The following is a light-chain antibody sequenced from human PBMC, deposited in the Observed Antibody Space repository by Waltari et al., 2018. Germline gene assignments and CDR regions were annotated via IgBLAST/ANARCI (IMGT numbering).Light chain of an antibody. CDR3: HQYYSAPFA. CDR1: QNILYSSNNKNY. J-gene: IGKJ2*01. CDR2: WAS. Sequence: DIVMTQSPDSLTLSLGERATLHLQSSQNILYSSNNKNYLAWYQQKPGQPPKLLIYWASTRESGVPDRFSGSGSGTDFTLTISSLQAEDVAVYYCHQYYSAPFAFGQGTKLEIK. V-gene: IGKV4-1*01.